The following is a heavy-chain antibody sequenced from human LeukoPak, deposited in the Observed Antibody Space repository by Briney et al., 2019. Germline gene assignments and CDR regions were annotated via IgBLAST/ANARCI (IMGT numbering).Heavy chain of an antibody. CDR2: IIPIFGTA. D-gene: IGHD3-22*01. J-gene: IGHJ4*02. V-gene: IGHV1-69*05. Sequence: SVKVSCKASGGTFSSYAISWVRQAPGQGLEWMGGIIPIFGTANYAQKFQGRVTITTDESTSTAYMELSSLRSEDTAVYYCARLTPHYYDRSGWLDYWGQGTLVTVSS. CDR1: GGTFSSYA. CDR3: ARLTPHYYDRSGWLDY.